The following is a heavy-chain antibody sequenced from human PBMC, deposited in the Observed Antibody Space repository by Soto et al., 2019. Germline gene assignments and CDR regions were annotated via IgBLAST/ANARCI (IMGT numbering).Heavy chain of an antibody. J-gene: IGHJ4*02. Sequence: GGSLRLSCAASGFTFSSYGMHWVRQAPGKGLEWVAVIWYDGSNKYYADSAKGRFTISRDNSENTLYLQMNSLRAEDTAVYYFARDMEVVFISNSLYSGYEYYFDCRGQGILVTVCS. V-gene: IGHV3-33*01. CDR3: ARDMEVVFISNSLYSGYEYYFDC. D-gene: IGHD5-12*01. CDR2: IWYDGSNK. CDR1: GFTFSSYG.